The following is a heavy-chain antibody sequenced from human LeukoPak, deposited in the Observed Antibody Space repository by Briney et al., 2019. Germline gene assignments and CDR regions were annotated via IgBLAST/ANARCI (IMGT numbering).Heavy chain of an antibody. J-gene: IGHJ3*02. D-gene: IGHD3-9*01. CDR1: GFTFSDYY. CDR3: ASGRGRYFDWFRDAFDI. Sequence: PGGSLRLSCAASGFTFSDYYMSWIRQAPGKGLEWVSYISGTSSYTTYADSVKGRFTISRDNAENSLYLQMNSLRDEDTAVYYCASGRGRYFDWFRDAFDIWGQGTMVTVSS. CDR2: ISGTSSYT. V-gene: IGHV3-11*06.